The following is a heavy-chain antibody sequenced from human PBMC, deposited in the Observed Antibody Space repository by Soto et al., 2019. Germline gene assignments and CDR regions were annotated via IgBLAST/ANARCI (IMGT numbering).Heavy chain of an antibody. CDR1: GFTFSSYA. CDR2: ISGSGGST. V-gene: IGHV3-23*01. J-gene: IGHJ4*02. CDR3: AKDGRFLEWLIYPSVYFDY. Sequence: GGSLRLSCAASGFTFSSYAMSWVRQAPGKGLEWVSAISGSGGSTYYADSVKGRFTISRDNSKNTLYLQMNSLRAEDTAVYYCAKDGRFLEWLIYPSVYFDYWGQGTLVTVSS. D-gene: IGHD3-3*01.